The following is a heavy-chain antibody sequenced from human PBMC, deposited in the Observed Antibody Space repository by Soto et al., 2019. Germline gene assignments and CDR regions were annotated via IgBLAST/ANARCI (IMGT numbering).Heavy chain of an antibody. V-gene: IGHV4-59*01. Sequence: QVQLQESGPGLVKPSETLSLTCTVSGGSMTTYYWNWIRQPPGKGLEWIGYVYSSGSTDYNPSLKXXVXIXXDTSNNQFSLKLSSVTTADTAVYYCARSTWNYYHYWGQGTLVTVSS. J-gene: IGHJ4*02. CDR3: ARSTWNYYHY. CDR1: GGSMTTYY. CDR2: VYSSGST. D-gene: IGHD1-7*01.